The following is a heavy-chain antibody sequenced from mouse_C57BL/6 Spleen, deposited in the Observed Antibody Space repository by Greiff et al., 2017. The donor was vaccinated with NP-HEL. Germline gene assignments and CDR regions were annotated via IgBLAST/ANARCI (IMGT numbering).Heavy chain of an antibody. D-gene: IGHD1-1*01. J-gene: IGHJ1*03. Sequence: VQLQQSGAELARPGASVKMSCKASGYTFTSYTMHWVKQRPGQGLEWIGYINPSSGYTKYNQKFKDKATLTADKSSSTAYMQLSSLTSEDSAVYYCARGDYYYGSSYQYFDVWGTGTTVTVSS. CDR3: ARGDYYYGSSYQYFDV. V-gene: IGHV1-4*01. CDR2: INPSSGYT. CDR1: GYTFTSYT.